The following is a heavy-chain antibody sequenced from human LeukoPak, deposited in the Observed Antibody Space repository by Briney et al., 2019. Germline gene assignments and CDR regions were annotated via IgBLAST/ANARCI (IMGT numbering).Heavy chain of an antibody. D-gene: IGHD6-19*01. CDR2: IIPILGIA. Sequence: SVKVSCKASGGTFSSYAISWVRQAPGQGLEWMGRIIPILGIANYAQKFQGRVTITADKSTSTAYMELSSLRSEDTAVYYCASRGPEIAVAVGGFGYWGQGTLVTVSS. J-gene: IGHJ4*02. CDR3: ASRGPEIAVAVGGFGY. V-gene: IGHV1-69*04. CDR1: GGTFSSYA.